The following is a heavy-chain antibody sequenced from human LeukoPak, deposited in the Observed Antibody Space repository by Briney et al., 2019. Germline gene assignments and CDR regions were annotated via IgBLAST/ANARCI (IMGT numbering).Heavy chain of an antibody. Sequence: ASVPDSCKASGYTFNSYYMHWVRQAPGQGLEWVGLISPTGDSTNYAQTFRSRVTMTRDTSTNTVYMDLSSLRSEDTAVYYCAREAIGGYFDFWGQRILVLVSS. CDR2: ISPTGDST. D-gene: IGHD4-23*01. CDR3: AREAIGGYFDF. J-gene: IGHJ4*02. CDR1: GYTFNSYY. V-gene: IGHV1-46*02.